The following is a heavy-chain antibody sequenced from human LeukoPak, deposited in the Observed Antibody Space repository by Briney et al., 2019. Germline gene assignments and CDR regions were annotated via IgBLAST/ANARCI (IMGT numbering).Heavy chain of an antibody. D-gene: IGHD3-22*01. Sequence: ASVKVSCKASGYTFTGYYMHWVRQAPGQGLEWMGWINPNSGGTNYAQKFQGRVTMTRDTSISTAYMELSRLRSDDTAVYYCARGTAYYYDSNGYLDYWGQGTLVTVSS. V-gene: IGHV1-2*02. CDR3: ARGTAYYYDSNGYLDY. CDR1: GYTFTGYY. J-gene: IGHJ4*02. CDR2: INPNSGGT.